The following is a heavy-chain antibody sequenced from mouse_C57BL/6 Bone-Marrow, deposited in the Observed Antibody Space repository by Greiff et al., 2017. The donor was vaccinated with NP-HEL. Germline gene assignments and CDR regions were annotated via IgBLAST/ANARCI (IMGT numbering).Heavy chain of an antibody. CDR2: ISDGGSYT. CDR3: AREGAGTWYFDV. J-gene: IGHJ1*03. CDR1: GFTFSSYA. D-gene: IGHD4-1*01. V-gene: IGHV5-4*01. Sequence: EVKLVESGGGLVKPGGSLKLSCAASGFTFSSYAMSWVRQTPEKRLEWVATISDGGSYTYYPDNVKGGFTISRDNAKKNLSLQMSHLKSEDTAMYYCAREGAGTWYFDVWGTGTTVTVSS.